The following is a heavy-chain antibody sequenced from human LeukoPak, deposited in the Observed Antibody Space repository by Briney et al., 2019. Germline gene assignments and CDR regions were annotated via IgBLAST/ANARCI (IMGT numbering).Heavy chain of an antibody. Sequence: HTGGSLRLSCAASGFTFSSYAMSWVRQAPGKGLEWVSAISGSGGSTYYADSVKGRFTISRDNSKNTLYLQMDSLRAEDTAVYYCAKTRGTYYAYYYYMDVWGKGTTVTVSS. CDR2: ISGSGGST. CDR3: AKTRGTYYAYYYYMDV. V-gene: IGHV3-23*01. J-gene: IGHJ6*03. CDR1: GFTFSSYA. D-gene: IGHD1-26*01.